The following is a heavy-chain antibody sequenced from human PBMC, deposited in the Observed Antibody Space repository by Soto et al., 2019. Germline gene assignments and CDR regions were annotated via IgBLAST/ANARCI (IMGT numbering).Heavy chain of an antibody. Sequence: EVQLVESGGGLVQPGGSLRLSCAASGFTVSSNYMSWVRQAPGKGLEWVSVIYSGGSTYYADSVKGRFTISRHNSKNTLYLQMNSLRAEDTAVYYCAREKLDHYDILTIPRYGMDVWGQGTTVTVSS. V-gene: IGHV3-53*04. D-gene: IGHD3-9*01. J-gene: IGHJ6*02. CDR1: GFTVSSNY. CDR3: AREKLDHYDILTIPRYGMDV. CDR2: IYSGGST.